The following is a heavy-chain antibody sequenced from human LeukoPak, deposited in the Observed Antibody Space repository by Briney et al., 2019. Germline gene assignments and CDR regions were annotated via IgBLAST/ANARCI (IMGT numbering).Heavy chain of an antibody. V-gene: IGHV4-59*08. CDR1: GGSISSYY. CDR2: IHYSGSA. J-gene: IGHJ6*02. Sequence: SETLSLTCSVSGGSISSYYWSWIRQPPGKGLEWIAYIHYSGSANYNPSLKSRLTISVDTSKNQFSLKLTSVTAADTAVYYCARHEPYRVPVAGTYYSYPMDVWGQGTTVTVSS. CDR3: ARHEPYRVPVAGTYYSYPMDV. D-gene: IGHD6-19*01.